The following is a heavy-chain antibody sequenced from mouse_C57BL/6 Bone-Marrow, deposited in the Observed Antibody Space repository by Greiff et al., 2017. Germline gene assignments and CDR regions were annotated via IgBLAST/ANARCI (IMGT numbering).Heavy chain of an antibody. CDR3: ARWYYGFDY. J-gene: IGHJ2*01. CDR2: IYPGDGDT. D-gene: IGHD1-1*01. Sequence: QVQLQQSGPELVKPGASVKISCKASGYAFSSSWMNWVKQRPGKGLEWIGRIYPGDGDTNYNGKFKGKATLTADKSSSTAYMQLSSLTSEDSAVYCCARWYYGFDYWGQGTTLTVSS. CDR1: GYAFSSSW. V-gene: IGHV1-82*01.